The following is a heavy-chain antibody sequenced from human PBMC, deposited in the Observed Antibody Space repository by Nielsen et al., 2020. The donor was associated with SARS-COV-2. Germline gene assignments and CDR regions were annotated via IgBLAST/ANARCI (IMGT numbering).Heavy chain of an antibody. Sequence: ASVKVSCKASGYTFTSYYMHWVRQAPGQGLEWMGIINPSGGSTRYAQKFQGRVTMTRDTSTSTVYMELSSLRSEDTAVYYCARQSWGRGMDVWGQGTTVTVSS. D-gene: IGHD3-16*01. CDR2: INPSGGST. CDR3: ARQSWGRGMDV. J-gene: IGHJ6*02. V-gene: IGHV1-46*01. CDR1: GYTFTSYY.